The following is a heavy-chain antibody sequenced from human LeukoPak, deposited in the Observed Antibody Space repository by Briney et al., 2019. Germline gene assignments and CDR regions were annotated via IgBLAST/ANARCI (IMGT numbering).Heavy chain of an antibody. J-gene: IGHJ4*02. Sequence: PSETLSLTCTVSGGAMSTYAWSWIRQSAGKGLEWIGRLYSSGTNYYNPSLKSRVSMSLDTFKKEVSLEMKFVTAADTAVYYCARGNGGNSEFDYWGQGTLVTVSS. CDR1: GGAMSTYA. CDR2: LYSSGTN. CDR3: ARGNGGNSEFDY. D-gene: IGHD4-23*01. V-gene: IGHV4-4*07.